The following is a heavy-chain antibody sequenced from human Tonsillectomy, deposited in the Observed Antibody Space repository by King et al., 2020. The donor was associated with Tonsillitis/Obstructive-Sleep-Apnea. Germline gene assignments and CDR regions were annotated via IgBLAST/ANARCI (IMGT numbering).Heavy chain of an antibody. CDR1: GLTFSNAW. CDR3: TAQLLWFGELTLAFDY. J-gene: IGHJ4*02. Sequence: VQLVESGGGLVKPGGSLRLSCAASGLTFSNAWMNWVRQAPGKGLEWVGRIKSKTDGGTTDYAAPVKGRFTISRDDSKNTLYLQMNSLQTEDTAVYYCTAQLLWFGELTLAFDYWGQGTLVTVSS. V-gene: IGHV3-15*07. D-gene: IGHD3-10*01. CDR2: IKSKTDGGTT.